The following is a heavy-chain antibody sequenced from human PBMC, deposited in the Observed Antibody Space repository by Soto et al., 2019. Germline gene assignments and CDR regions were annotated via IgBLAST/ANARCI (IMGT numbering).Heavy chain of an antibody. D-gene: IGHD2-15*01. CDR3: ASALYCSGGSCSFDP. CDR1: GDSISSSNYH. CDR2: VYYSGST. Sequence: SETLSLTCTVSGDSISSSNYHWGWIRQPPGKGLEWIGSVYYSGSTYYNPSLKSRVTISIDASKNQFSLKLSSVTAADTAVYYCASALYCSGGSCSFDPWGQGTLVTVSS. J-gene: IGHJ5*02. V-gene: IGHV4-39*07.